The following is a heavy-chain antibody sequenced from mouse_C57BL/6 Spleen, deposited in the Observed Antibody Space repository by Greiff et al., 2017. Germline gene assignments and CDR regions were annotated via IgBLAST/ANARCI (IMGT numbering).Heavy chain of an antibody. CDR3: ARPYGKFHFDY. J-gene: IGHJ2*01. V-gene: IGHV1-22*01. CDR2: INPNNGGT. CDR1: GYTFTDYN. Sequence: VQLQQSGPELVKPGASVKMSCKASGYTFTDYNMHWVKQSPGKSLEWIGYINPNNGGTSYNQKFKGKATLTVNKSSSTAYMELRSLTSEDSAVYDCARPYGKFHFDYWGQGTTLTVSS. D-gene: IGHD2-1*01.